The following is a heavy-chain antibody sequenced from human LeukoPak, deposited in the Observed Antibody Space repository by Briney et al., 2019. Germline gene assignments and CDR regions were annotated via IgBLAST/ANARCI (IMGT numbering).Heavy chain of an antibody. CDR2: ISDSGSNT. Sequence: TGGSLRLSCAASGFTFNNFAMGWVRQAPGKGLEWVSTISDSGSNTHYADSVKGRFTISRDNSKDTLYLQMNSLRAEDAAMYYCAKDVGVIHFDYWGQGTLVTVSS. CDR1: GFTFNNFA. D-gene: IGHD3-16*02. CDR3: AKDVGVIHFDY. J-gene: IGHJ4*02. V-gene: IGHV3-23*01.